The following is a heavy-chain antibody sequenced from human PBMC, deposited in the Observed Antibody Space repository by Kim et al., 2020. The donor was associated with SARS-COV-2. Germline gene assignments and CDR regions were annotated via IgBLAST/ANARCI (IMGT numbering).Heavy chain of an antibody. Sequence: SYAQKFQGRVTMTRDTSTSTVYMELSSLRSEDTAVYYCASSMVADTPFDYWGQGTLVTVSS. D-gene: IGHD5-12*01. V-gene: IGHV1-46*01. J-gene: IGHJ4*02. CDR3: ASSMVADTPFDY.